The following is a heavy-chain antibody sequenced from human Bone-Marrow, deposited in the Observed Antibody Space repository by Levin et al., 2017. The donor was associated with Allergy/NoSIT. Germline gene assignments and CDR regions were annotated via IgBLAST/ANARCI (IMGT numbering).Heavy chain of an antibody. CDR1: GFSFSSYA. D-gene: IGHD1-1*01. CDR3: TREREAVLWNDRYGSQREVNWFDS. V-gene: IGHV3-21*04. Sequence: AGGSLRLSCVGSGFSFSSYAVNWVRQAPGKGLEWVSYISSSGSYIYYADSVRGRFTISRDNARNSLYLEMNSLRDDDTAFYYCTREREAVLWNDRYGSQREVNWFDSWGQGALVTVSA. J-gene: IGHJ5*01. CDR2: ISSSGSYI.